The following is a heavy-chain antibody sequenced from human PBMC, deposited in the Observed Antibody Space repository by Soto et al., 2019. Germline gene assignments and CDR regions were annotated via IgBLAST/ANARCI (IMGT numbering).Heavy chain of an antibody. CDR3: AKGKGVGATPDGANC. J-gene: IGHJ4*02. V-gene: IGHV3-23*01. Sequence: EVQVLESGGGLVQPGGSLRLSCAASGFTFSSFGMNWVRQAPGKGLEWVSGVRSDGDTTYNTESVKGRFTVSRDTSKNTVYLQMNSLRAEDTAVYYCAKGKGVGATPDGANCWGQGTPVTVSS. CDR1: GFTFSSFG. D-gene: IGHD1-26*01. CDR2: VRSDGDTT.